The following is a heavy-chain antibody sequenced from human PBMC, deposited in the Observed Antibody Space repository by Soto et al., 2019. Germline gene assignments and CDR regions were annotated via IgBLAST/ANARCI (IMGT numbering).Heavy chain of an antibody. CDR1: GFTFSSYN. Sequence: EVQLVESGGGLVKPGGSLRLSCTASGFTFSSYNMNWVRQAPGKGLEWVSYISTWSSYSFYADSVKGRFTISRDNSENSLSLQLDSLRDEDTAVYYCARASHDYGALDYWGQGALVTVSS. CDR2: ISTWSSYS. V-gene: IGHV3-21*02. D-gene: IGHD4-17*01. J-gene: IGHJ4*02. CDR3: ARASHDYGALDY.